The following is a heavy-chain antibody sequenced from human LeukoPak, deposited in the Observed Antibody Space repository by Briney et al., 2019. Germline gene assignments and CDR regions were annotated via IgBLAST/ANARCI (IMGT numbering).Heavy chain of an antibody. CDR1: GGSISSYY. Sequence: SETLSLTCTVSGGSISSYYWSWIRQPPGKGLGWIGYIYYSGSTNYNPSLKSRVTISVDTSKNQFSLKLSSVTAADTAVYYCARQVGATTCIDYWGQGTLVTVSS. CDR3: ARQVGATTCIDY. CDR2: IYYSGST. J-gene: IGHJ4*02. V-gene: IGHV4-59*01. D-gene: IGHD1-26*01.